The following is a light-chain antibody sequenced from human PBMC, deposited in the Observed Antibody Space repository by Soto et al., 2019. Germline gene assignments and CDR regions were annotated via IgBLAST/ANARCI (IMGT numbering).Light chain of an antibody. CDR3: LQHENYPRT. Sequence: DIPMTQSPSSLSASVGDRVTITCRASQTVGNNLGWYQQKPWKASQRLVYSTSSLQGGVPSRFSGSGSGTEFTPTISSLQPEYLGTYYCLQHENYPRTFGQGTKV. J-gene: IGKJ1*01. V-gene: IGKV1-17*01. CDR2: STS. CDR1: QTVGNN.